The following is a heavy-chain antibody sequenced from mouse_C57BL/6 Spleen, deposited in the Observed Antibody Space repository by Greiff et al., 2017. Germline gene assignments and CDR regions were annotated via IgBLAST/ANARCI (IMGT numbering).Heavy chain of an antibody. V-gene: IGHV1-50*01. CDR3: ARLDGNLYYFDY. D-gene: IGHD2-1*01. J-gene: IGHJ2*01. CDR1: GYTFTSYW. Sequence: VQLQQPGAELVKPGASVKLSCKASGYTFTSYWMQWVKQRPGQGLEWIGEIDPSDSYTNYNQKFKGKATLTVDTSSSTAYMQLSSLTSEDSAVYYCARLDGNLYYFDYWGQGTTLTVSS. CDR2: IDPSDSYT.